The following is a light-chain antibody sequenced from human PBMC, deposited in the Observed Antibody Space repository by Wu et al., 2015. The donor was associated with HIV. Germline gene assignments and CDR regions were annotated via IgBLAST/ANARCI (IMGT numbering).Light chain of an antibody. CDR1: QSVNSK. CDR2: GAS. V-gene: IGKV3-15*01. Sequence: EIVMTQSPATLSVSPGERATLSCRASQSVNSKLAWYQQKPGQAPRLLIYGASTRATDIPARFTGSGSGTEFTLTISRLEPEDFAVYYCQQYGSSPLTFGGGTKVEIK. J-gene: IGKJ4*01. CDR3: QQYGSSPLT.